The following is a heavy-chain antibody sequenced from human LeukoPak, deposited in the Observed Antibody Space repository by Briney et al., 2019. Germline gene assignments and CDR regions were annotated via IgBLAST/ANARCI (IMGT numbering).Heavy chain of an antibody. CDR2: IGRRGIST. J-gene: IGHJ6*04. Sequence: GRSLRLSCAASGFTFRTYEMSWVRQAPGKGLEWVSNIGRRGISTWYADSVKGRFTISRDNAKNSLCLQMNSLTVEDTAVYYCARRLPCYGMDVWGKGTTVTVSS. CDR3: ARRLPCYGMDV. CDR1: GFTFRTYE. V-gene: IGHV3-48*03.